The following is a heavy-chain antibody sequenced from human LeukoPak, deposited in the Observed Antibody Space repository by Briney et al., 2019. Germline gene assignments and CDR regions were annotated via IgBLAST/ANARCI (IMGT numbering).Heavy chain of an antibody. CDR2: IYTSGST. CDR3: ARGMDSSGWYGYYYYMDV. Sequence: SETLSLTCTVSGGSISSYYWSWIRQPAGKGLEWIGRIYTSGSTNYNPSLKSRVTMSVDTSKNQFSLKLSSVTAADTAVYYCARGMDSSGWYGYYYYMDVWGKGTTVTISS. J-gene: IGHJ6*03. CDR1: GGSISSYY. V-gene: IGHV4-4*07. D-gene: IGHD6-19*01.